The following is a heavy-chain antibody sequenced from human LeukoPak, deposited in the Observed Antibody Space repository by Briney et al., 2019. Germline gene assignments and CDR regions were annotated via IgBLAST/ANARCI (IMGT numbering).Heavy chain of an antibody. CDR1: GYTFTSYD. J-gene: IGHJ4*02. CDR2: MNPNSGNT. D-gene: IGHD1-26*01. V-gene: IGHV1-8*03. CDR3: ARGWRGRRGSDGYYFDY. Sequence: ASVKVSCKASGYTFTSYDINWVRQATGQGVEGMGWMNPNSGNTGSAQKFQGRVTITRNTSISTAYMELSSLRSEDTAVYYCARGWRGRRGSDGYYFDYWGQGTLVTVSS.